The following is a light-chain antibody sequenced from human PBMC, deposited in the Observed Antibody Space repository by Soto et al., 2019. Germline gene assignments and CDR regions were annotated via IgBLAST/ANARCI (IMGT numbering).Light chain of an antibody. CDR1: RGHINYA. Sequence: QSVLTQSPSASASLGASVKRTCTLSRGHINYAFAWHQQQPETGPRFLMKLNSDGSHSKGDRIPDRFSGSSSGAERYLTISTLQAEDEADYYCQTWVTGIHIFGGGTKLTVL. CDR2: LNSDGSH. CDR3: QTWVTGIHI. J-gene: IGLJ2*01. V-gene: IGLV4-69*01.